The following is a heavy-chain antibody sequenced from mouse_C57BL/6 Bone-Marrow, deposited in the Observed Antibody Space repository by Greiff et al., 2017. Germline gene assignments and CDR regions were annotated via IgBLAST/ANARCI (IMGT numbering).Heavy chain of an antibody. Sequence: QVQLQQSGPELVKPGASVKLSCKASGYTFTSYDINWVKQRPGQGLEWIGWIHPRDGSTKYNEKFKGKATLTVDTSSSTAYMELHSLTSEDSAVYFCAINWDYWGQGTTLTVSS. CDR2: IHPRDGST. D-gene: IGHD4-1*02. CDR3: AINWDY. CDR1: GYTFTSYD. V-gene: IGHV1-85*01. J-gene: IGHJ2*01.